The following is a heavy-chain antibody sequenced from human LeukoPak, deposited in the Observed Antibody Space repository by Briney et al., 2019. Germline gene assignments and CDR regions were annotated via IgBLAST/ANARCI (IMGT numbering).Heavy chain of an antibody. J-gene: IGHJ6*03. CDR3: ARGGYTDYYYYYMDV. D-gene: IGHD6-13*01. V-gene: IGHV1-8*01. Sequence: ASVKVSCKASGYTFTSYDINWVRQATGQGLEWMGWMSPNSGNTGYAQKFQGRVTMTRNTSISTAYMELSSLRSEDTAVYYCARGGYTDYYYYYMDVWGKGTTVTISS. CDR1: GYTFTSYD. CDR2: MSPNSGNT.